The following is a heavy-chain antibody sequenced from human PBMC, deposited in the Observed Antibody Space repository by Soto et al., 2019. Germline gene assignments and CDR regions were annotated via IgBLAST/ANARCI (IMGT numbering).Heavy chain of an antibody. CDR2: IYYSGST. D-gene: IGHD2-15*01. J-gene: IGHJ4*02. CDR3: ATGGDVVVVAAAHYYFDY. CDR1: GGSISSYY. V-gene: IGHV4-59*01. Sequence: SETLSLTCTVSGGSISSYYWSWIRQPPGKGLEWIGYIYYSGSTNYNPSLKSRVTISVDTSKNQFSLKLSSVTAADTAVYYCATGGDVVVVAAAHYYFDYWGQGTLVTVSS.